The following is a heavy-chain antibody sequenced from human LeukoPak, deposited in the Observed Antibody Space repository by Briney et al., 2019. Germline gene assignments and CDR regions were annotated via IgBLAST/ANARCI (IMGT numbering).Heavy chain of an antibody. Sequence: GGSLRLSCATSGFTFSSYSMNWVRQAPGKGLEWVSSISSSSSYIYYAGSVKGRFTISRDNAKNSLYLQMNSLRAEDTAVYYCARDWSGYYRGHAFDIWGQGTMVTVSS. D-gene: IGHD3-3*01. CDR2: ISSSSSYI. CDR1: GFTFSSYS. CDR3: ARDWSGYYRGHAFDI. J-gene: IGHJ3*02. V-gene: IGHV3-21*01.